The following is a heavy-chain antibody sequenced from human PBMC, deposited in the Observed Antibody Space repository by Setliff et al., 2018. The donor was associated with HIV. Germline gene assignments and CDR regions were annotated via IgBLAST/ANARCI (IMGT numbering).Heavy chain of an antibody. D-gene: IGHD5-12*01. V-gene: IGHV3-21*06. CDR1: GFTVSGYS. J-gene: IGHJ2*01. CDR2: ISRGSEAI. Sequence: GGSLRLSCAASGFTVSGYSMNWVRQAPGKGLEWVASISRGSEAIYYADSIKGRFTISRDNAKYSLYLQMNNLRTEDTAVYYCVRDFKWLNWFFDLWGRGTLVTVSS. CDR3: VRDFKWLNWFFDL.